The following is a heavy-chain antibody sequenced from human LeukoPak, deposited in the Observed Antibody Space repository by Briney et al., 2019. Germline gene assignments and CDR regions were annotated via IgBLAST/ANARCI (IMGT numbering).Heavy chain of an antibody. CDR2: ISGSGGST. V-gene: IGHV3-23*01. J-gene: IGHJ6*03. CDR1: GFTFSSYG. CDR3: ARVEGEGDLDDYYYYMDV. Sequence: GGSLRLSCAASGFTFSSYGMSWVRQAPGKGLEWVSAISGSGGSTYYADSVKGRFTISRDNSKNTLYLQMNSLRAEDTAVYYCARVEGEGDLDDYYYYMDVWGKGTTVTVSS. D-gene: IGHD3-16*01.